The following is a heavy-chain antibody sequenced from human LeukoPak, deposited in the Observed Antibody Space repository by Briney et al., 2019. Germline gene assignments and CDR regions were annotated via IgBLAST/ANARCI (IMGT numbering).Heavy chain of an antibody. V-gene: IGHV1-69*05. CDR1: GGTFSSYA. D-gene: IGHD5-24*01. CDR3: ASQRWLQSGRLNWFDP. Sequence: GASVKVSCKASGGTFSSYAISWVRQAPGQGLEWMGGIIPIFGTANYAQKFQGRVTITTDESTSTAYMELSSLRSEDTAVYYCASQRWLQSGRLNWFDPWGQGTLVTVSS. CDR2: IIPIFGTA. J-gene: IGHJ5*02.